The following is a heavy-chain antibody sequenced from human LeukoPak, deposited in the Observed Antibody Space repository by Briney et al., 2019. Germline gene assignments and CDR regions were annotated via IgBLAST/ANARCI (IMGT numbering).Heavy chain of an antibody. Sequence: GGSLRLSCAASGFTFSSYAMSWVRQAPGKGLEWVSAISGSGGSTYYADSVKGRFTISRDNSKNTLYLQMNSLRAEDTAVYYCAKEPSGYFDWLPWFDPWGQGTLVTVSP. CDR3: AKEPSGYFDWLPWFDP. CDR1: GFTFSSYA. CDR2: ISGSGGST. V-gene: IGHV3-23*01. J-gene: IGHJ5*02. D-gene: IGHD3-9*01.